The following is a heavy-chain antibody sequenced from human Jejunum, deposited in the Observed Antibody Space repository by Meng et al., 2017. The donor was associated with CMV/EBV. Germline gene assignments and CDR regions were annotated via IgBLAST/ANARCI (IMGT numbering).Heavy chain of an antibody. V-gene: IGHV1-2*06. J-gene: IGHJ4*02. CDR3: SRGEWQLHY. CDR1: GYTFIDYY. CDR2: INPNSGGT. Sequence: KVSCKASGYTFIDYYMHWVRQAPGQGLEWMGRINPNSGGTIYAQKFQGRVTMTRDTSISTVYMELSSLRYDDTAVYFCSRGEWQLHYWGQGTLVTVSS. D-gene: IGHD1-26*01.